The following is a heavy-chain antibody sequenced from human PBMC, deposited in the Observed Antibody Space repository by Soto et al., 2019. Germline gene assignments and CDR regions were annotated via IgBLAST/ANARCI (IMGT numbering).Heavy chain of an antibody. V-gene: IGHV3-23*01. J-gene: IGHJ4*02. D-gene: IGHD2-21*02. Sequence: GGSLRLSCAASGFTFSSYAMSWVRQAPGKGLEWVSAISGSGGSTYYADSVKGRFTISRDNSKNTLYLQVNSLRAEDTAVYYCAKEKPIVVVTAIRFDYWGQGTLVTVSS. CDR3: AKEKPIVVVTAIRFDY. CDR2: ISGSGGST. CDR1: GFTFSSYA.